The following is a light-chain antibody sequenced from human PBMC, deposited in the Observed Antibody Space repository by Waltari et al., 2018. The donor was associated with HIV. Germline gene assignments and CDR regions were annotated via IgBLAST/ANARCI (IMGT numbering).Light chain of an antibody. CDR2: DAS. V-gene: IGKV3-11*01. CDR1: QSVSTY. J-gene: IGKJ3*01. Sequence: EIVLTQSPATLSLSPGERATLSCRASQSVSTYLAWYQKRPGQAPRLLIDDASNSATGIPARFSGSGSGTDFTLTISSLEPEDFAVYYCQHRKEWPPGATFGPGTKVDVK. CDR3: QHRKEWPPGAT.